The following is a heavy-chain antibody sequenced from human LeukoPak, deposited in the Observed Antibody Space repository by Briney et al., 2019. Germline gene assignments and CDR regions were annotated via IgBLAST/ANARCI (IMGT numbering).Heavy chain of an antibody. V-gene: IGHV3-53*01. Sequence: PGGSLRLSCAASGFTLSSNYMSWVRQAPGKGLEWVSVIYSGGSTYYAGSVKGRFTISRDNSKNTLYLQMNSLRAEDTAVYYCARVGDGYYLFDYWGQGTLVTVSS. CDR3: ARVGDGYYLFDY. D-gene: IGHD4-17*01. CDR2: IYSGGST. CDR1: GFTLSSNY. J-gene: IGHJ4*02.